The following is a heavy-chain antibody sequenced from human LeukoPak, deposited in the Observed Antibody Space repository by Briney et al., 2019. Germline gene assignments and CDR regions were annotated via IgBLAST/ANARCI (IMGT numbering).Heavy chain of an antibody. CDR1: GGSISSSNW. V-gene: IGHV4-4*02. CDR3: ARVGGYSYGYGFDY. CDR2: IYHSGST. Sequence: PSGTLSLTCAVSGGSISSSNWWSWVRQPPGKGLEWIGEIYHSGSTNYNPSLKSRVTISVDKSKNQFSLKLSSVTAADTAVYYCARVGGYSYGYGFDYWGQGTLVTVSS. D-gene: IGHD5-18*01. J-gene: IGHJ4*02.